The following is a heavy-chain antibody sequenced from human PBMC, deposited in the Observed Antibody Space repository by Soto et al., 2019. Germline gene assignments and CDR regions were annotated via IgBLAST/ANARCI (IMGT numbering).Heavy chain of an antibody. Sequence: EVQLVESGGGLVKPGGSLRLSCAASGFTFSNAWMSWVRQAPGKGLEWVGRIKSKTDGGTTDYAAPVKGRFTISRDDSKNTLYLQMNSLKTEDTAVYYCTTDPITMIVVADDAFDIWGQGTMVTVSS. CDR1: GFTFSNAW. CDR2: IKSKTDGGTT. D-gene: IGHD3-22*01. CDR3: TTDPITMIVVADDAFDI. V-gene: IGHV3-15*01. J-gene: IGHJ3*02.